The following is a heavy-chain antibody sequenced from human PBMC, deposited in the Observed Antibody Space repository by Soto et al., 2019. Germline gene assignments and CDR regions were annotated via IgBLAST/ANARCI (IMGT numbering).Heavy chain of an antibody. V-gene: IGHV4-31*03. CDR2: IYYSGST. D-gene: IGHD3-3*01. CDR3: ARGITVFGVVHRFDP. Sequence: PSETPSLTCTVSGASISSGGYYWSWLRHHPGKGLEWIGYIYYSGSTYYDPSLESRLTISVDTSKNQFSLRLNSVTAADTAVYYCARGITVFGVVHRFDPWGQGTLVTVSS. J-gene: IGHJ5*02. CDR1: GASISSGGYY.